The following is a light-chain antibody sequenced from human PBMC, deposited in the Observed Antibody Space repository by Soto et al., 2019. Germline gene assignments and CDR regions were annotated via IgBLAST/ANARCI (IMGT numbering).Light chain of an antibody. CDR3: QQYNGSPPWT. Sequence: EIVMTQSPATLSLSPGDRATLSCRASQSVTNKLAWYQQKPGQAPGLLIDDASTRATGVPARFSGSGSGTEFTLTISNLQSEDFAVYYCQQYNGSPPWTFGQGTKVEIK. J-gene: IGKJ1*01. CDR2: DAS. CDR1: QSVTNK. V-gene: IGKV3-15*01.